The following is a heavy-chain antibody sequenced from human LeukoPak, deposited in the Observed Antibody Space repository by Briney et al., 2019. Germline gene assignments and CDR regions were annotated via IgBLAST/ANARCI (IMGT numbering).Heavy chain of an antibody. D-gene: IGHD3-22*01. J-gene: IGHJ4*02. CDR3: AKEGDSSGYPTGDFDY. Sequence: PGGSLRLSCAAPGFTFSSYAMSWVRQAPGKGLEWVSAISGSGGSTYYADSVKGRFTISRDNSKNTLYLQMNSLRAEVTAVYYCAKEGDSSGYPTGDFDYWGQGTLVTVSS. V-gene: IGHV3-23*01. CDR1: GFTFSSYA. CDR2: ISGSGGST.